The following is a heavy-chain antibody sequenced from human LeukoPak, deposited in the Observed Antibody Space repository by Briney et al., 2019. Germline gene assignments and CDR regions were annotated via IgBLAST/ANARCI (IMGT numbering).Heavy chain of an antibody. CDR1: GFTFIDYD. J-gene: IGHJ4*02. CDR3: ARGGIQVSGIDEFDY. CDR2: IGIRGDT. Sequence: GGSLRLSCAAPGFTFIDYDMHWVRQVIGKGLEWVSAIGIRGDTHYSGSVKGRFTISRENAESSLYLQMNSLRAEDTAVYYCARGGIQVSGIDEFDYWGQGTLVTVSS. V-gene: IGHV3-13*01. D-gene: IGHD6-19*01.